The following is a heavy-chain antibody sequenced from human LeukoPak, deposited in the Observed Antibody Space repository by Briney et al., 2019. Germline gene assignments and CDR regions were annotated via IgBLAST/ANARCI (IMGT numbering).Heavy chain of an antibody. V-gene: IGHV3-23*01. CDR2: ISGSGGNT. Sequence: GGSLRLSCAASGFTFSSYSMNWVRQAPGKGLEWVSAISGSGGNTYYADSVKGRFTISRDNSRTTLYLQMNSLRAEDTAMYYCARQLGYCSDGSCYFDYWGQGTLVTVSS. D-gene: IGHD2-15*01. CDR1: GFTFSSYS. J-gene: IGHJ4*02. CDR3: ARQLGYCSDGSCYFDY.